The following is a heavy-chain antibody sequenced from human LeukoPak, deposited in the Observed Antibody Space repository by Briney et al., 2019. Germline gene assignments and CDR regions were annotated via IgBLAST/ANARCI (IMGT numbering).Heavy chain of an antibody. J-gene: IGHJ4*02. CDR3: ARAPLRDTCFGVGNFDY. Sequence: ASVKVSCKASGYTSSSYGISWVRQAPGQGLEWMGWISTDNANTKYAQKFQGRVTMTPGTSTTTAYMELRSLRSDDTAVYYCARAPLRDTCFGVGNFDYWGRGTLVTVSS. CDR2: ISTDNANT. V-gene: IGHV1-18*01. D-gene: IGHD3-3*01. CDR1: GYTSSSYG.